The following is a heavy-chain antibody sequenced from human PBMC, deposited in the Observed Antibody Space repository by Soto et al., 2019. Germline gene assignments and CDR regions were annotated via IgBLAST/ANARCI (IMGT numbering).Heavy chain of an antibody. V-gene: IGHV4-59*01. CDR1: GRSMSINY. J-gene: IGHJ4*02. CDR2: VFYGGT. D-gene: IGHD3-16*01. CDR3: ASYRGALYFES. Sequence: QVHLQESGPGLVQPSETLSLTCSVSGRSMSINYWSWIRQSPDKGLEWLGYVFYGGTDYNPSLGGRVSMSVETSKSQFSLKLTSVTVADTAVYYCASYRGALYFESWGPGILVTVSA.